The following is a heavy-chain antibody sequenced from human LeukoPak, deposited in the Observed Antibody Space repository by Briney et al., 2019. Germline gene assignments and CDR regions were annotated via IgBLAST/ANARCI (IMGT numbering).Heavy chain of an antibody. CDR3: ARVVKGSAAGPKYPPPRLYYFDY. Sequence: PSETLSLTCTVSGGSISSYYWSWIRQPPGKGLEWIGYIYYSGSTNYNPSLKSRVTISVDTSKNQFSLKLSSVTAADTAVYYCARVVKGSAAGPKYPPPRLYYFDYWGQGTLVTVSS. CDR1: GGSISSYY. J-gene: IGHJ4*02. CDR2: IYYSGST. D-gene: IGHD6-13*01. V-gene: IGHV4-59*01.